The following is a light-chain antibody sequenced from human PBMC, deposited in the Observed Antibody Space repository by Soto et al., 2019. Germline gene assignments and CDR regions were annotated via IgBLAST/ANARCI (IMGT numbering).Light chain of an antibody. J-gene: IGLJ7*01. Sequence: QSALTQPRSVSGSPGQSVTISCTGTSSDVGSYKYVSWYQHHPGKAPKLMIFDVNKRPSGVPDRFSGSNSGNAASLTISGLQPEDEADYFCCSFVDSDTVLFGGGTQLDRP. CDR2: DVN. V-gene: IGLV2-11*01. CDR1: SSDVGSYKY. CDR3: CSFVDSDTVL.